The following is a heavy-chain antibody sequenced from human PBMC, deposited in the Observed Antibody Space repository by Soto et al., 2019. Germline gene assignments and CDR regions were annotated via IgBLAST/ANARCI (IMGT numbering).Heavy chain of an antibody. CDR3: AKEAPANWNSFAYDY. J-gene: IGHJ4*02. V-gene: IGHV3-23*01. D-gene: IGHD1-7*01. CDR1: RFSFSSYA. CDR2: ISGSGGST. Sequence: PGGSLRLSCAASRFSFSSYAMSWVRQAPVKGLEWVSAISGSGGSTYYADSVKGRFTISRDNSKNTLYLQMNSLRAEDTAVYYCAKEAPANWNSFAYDYWGQGTLVTVSS.